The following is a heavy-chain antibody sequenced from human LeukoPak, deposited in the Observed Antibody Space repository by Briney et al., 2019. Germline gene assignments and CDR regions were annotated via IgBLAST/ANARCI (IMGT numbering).Heavy chain of an antibody. Sequence: PGGSLRLSCAASGFTFSSYWMSWARQAPGKGLEWVSYIDSSGSNIHYADSVKGRFTISRDNAKNSLYLQMNSLRAEDTAVYYCARTKEMASISYFDSWGQGTLVTVSS. D-gene: IGHD5-24*01. CDR2: IDSSGSNI. CDR3: ARTKEMASISYFDS. CDR1: GFTFSSYW. V-gene: IGHV3-48*04. J-gene: IGHJ4*02.